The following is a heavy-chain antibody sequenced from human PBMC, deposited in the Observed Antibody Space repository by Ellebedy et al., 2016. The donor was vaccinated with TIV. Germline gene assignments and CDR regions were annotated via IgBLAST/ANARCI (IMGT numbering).Heavy chain of an antibody. Sequence: MPSETLSLTCTVSGGPISSGGYYWSWIRPHPGKGLEWTGYIYYSGSTYYNPSLKCRVTISVDTSKNQFSLKLSSVTAADTAVYYCARDIVSTGGFWDYWGQGTLVTVSS. D-gene: IGHD2-8*02. CDR1: GGPISSGGYY. CDR3: ARDIVSTGGFWDY. V-gene: IGHV4-31*03. J-gene: IGHJ4*02. CDR2: IYYSGST.